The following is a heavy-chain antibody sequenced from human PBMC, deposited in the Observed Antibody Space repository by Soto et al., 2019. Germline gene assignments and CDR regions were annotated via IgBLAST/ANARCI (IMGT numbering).Heavy chain of an antibody. Sequence: PGGSLRLSCAASGFIFNTYGMHWVRQAPGKGLEWVAVISYDGSNKYYAGSVKGRLTISRDNSKNTLYLQMNSLRAEDTAVYYCAKGQHCSTTSCYFYFYGIDVWGQGTKVTVSS. CDR3: AKGQHCSTTSCYFYFYGIDV. CDR2: ISYDGSNK. D-gene: IGHD2-2*01. V-gene: IGHV3-30*18. CDR1: GFIFNTYG. J-gene: IGHJ6*02.